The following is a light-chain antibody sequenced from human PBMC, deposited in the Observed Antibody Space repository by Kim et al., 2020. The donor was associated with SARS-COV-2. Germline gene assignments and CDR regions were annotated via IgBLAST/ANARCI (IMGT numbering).Light chain of an antibody. J-gene: IGLJ2*01. V-gene: IGLV3-1*01. CDR3: QAWDSSAVF. CDR1: GFHNKY. Sequence: VSPGQTANITCSGDGFHNKYVSWYQQKPGRSPLLVIYQDMKRPSGIPERCSGSNLGNTATLTSSGTQAVDEADYYCQAWDSSAVFFGGGTQLTVL. CDR2: QDM.